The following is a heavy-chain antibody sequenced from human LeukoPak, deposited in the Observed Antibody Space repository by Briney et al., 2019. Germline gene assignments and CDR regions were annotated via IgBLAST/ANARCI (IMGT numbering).Heavy chain of an antibody. J-gene: IGHJ4*02. Sequence: GGSLRLSCAASGFTFSNAWMNWVCPTPGKGLEWVGRTKSKTDGGTTDYVSPVKGRFTISRDDSNNTLYLQVNSLNTEDTAVYYCSTGNWGSLSYWGQATLVSVCS. V-gene: IGHV3-15*01. CDR3: STGNWGSLSY. D-gene: IGHD7-27*01. CDR2: TKSKTDGGTT. CDR1: GFTFSNAW.